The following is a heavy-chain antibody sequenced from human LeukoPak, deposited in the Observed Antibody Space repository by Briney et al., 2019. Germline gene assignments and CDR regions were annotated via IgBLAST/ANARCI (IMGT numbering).Heavy chain of an antibody. V-gene: IGHV3-23*01. J-gene: IGHJ4*02. CDR3: AKDPSITMVRGSSLFDY. CDR1: GFTFSSSV. D-gene: IGHD3-10*01. Sequence: GGSLRLSCAASGFTFSSSVVIWVRQAQGKGLEWVSGISGSGGSTYYAHSVRGRFTISRDNSKNTLYLQMNSLRVEDTAVYYCAKDPSITMVRGSSLFDYWGQGTLVTVSS. CDR2: ISGSGGST.